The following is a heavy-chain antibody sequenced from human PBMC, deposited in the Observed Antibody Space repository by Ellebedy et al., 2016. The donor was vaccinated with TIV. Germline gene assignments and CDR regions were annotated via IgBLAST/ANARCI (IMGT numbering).Heavy chain of an antibody. CDR2: ISWKSGNI. D-gene: IGHD3-10*01. CDR1: GFSVDAYA. J-gene: IGHJ5*02. V-gene: IGHV3-9*01. CDR3: AKDGRWFGDLLFSSWLDP. Sequence: SLKISCAASGFSVDAYAMHWVRQAPGKGLAWVSGISWKSGNIGYADSVKGRFTISRDNARNSLYLQMDSLRADDTAFYYCAKDGRWFGDLLFSSWLDPWGQGTLVTVSS.